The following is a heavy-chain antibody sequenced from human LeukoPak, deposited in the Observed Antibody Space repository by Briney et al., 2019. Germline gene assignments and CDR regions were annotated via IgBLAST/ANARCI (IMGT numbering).Heavy chain of an antibody. V-gene: IGHV3-23*01. D-gene: IGHD6-19*01. CDR3: AKGGGWYWDHNWFDP. J-gene: IGHJ5*02. CDR1: GFTFSSYA. CDR2: ISGSGGST. Sequence: GGSLRLSCAASGFTFSSYAMSWVRQAPGKALEWVSAISGSGGSTYYADSVKGRFTISRDNSKNTLYLQMNSLRAEDTAVYYCAKGGGWYWDHNWFDPWGQGTLLTVSS.